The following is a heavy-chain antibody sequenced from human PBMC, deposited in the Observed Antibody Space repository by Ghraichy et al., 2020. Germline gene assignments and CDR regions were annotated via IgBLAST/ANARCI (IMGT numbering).Heavy chain of an antibody. J-gene: IGHJ1*01. V-gene: IGHV1-46*01. CDR3: ARDGIEYQLPSIAAAGTGDFQH. D-gene: IGHD6-13*01. Sequence: ASVKVSCKASGYTFTSYYMHWVRQAPGQGLEWMGIINPSGGSTSYAQKFQGRVTMTRDTSTSTVYMELSSLRSEDTAVYYCARDGIEYQLPSIAAAGTGDFQHWGQGTLVTVSS. CDR1: GYTFTSYY. CDR2: INPSGGST.